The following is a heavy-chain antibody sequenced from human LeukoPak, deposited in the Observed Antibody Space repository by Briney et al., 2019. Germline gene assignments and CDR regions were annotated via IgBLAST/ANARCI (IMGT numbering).Heavy chain of an antibody. D-gene: IGHD3-3*01. J-gene: IGHJ6*03. CDR2: ISSSSSYI. CDR1: GFTFSSYS. Sequence: GGSLRLSCAASGFTFSSYSMNWVRQAPGKGLEWVSSISSSSSYIYYADSVKGRFTVSRDNAKNSLYLQMNSLRAEDTAVYYCARDRAYYDFWSGTDRYYMDVWGKGTTVTVSS. CDR3: ARDRAYYDFWSGTDRYYMDV. V-gene: IGHV3-21*01.